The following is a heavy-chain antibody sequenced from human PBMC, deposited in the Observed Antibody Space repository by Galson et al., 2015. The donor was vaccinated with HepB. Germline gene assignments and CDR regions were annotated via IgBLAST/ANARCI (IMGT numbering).Heavy chain of an antibody. CDR1: GGSISSSNW. J-gene: IGHJ4*02. V-gene: IGHV4-4*02. D-gene: IGHD6-19*01. Sequence: SETLSLTCAVSGGSISSSNWWSWVRQPPGKGLEWIGEIYHSGSTNYNPSLKSRVTISVDKSKNQFSLKLSSVTAADTAVYYCARSLVLLPPLYSSGWYRGDYFDYWGQGTLVTVSS. CDR3: ARSLVLLPPLYSSGWYRGDYFDY. CDR2: IYHSGST.